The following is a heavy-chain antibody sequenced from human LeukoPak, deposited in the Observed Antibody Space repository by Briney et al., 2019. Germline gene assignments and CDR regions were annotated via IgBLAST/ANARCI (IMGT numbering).Heavy chain of an antibody. Sequence: PGGSLRLSCAASGFTFSSYSMNWVRQAPGKGLVWVSHINSDGSSTTYADSVKGRFTISRDNAKDTMYLQMNRLRAEDTAVYFCARDAYNYARTFAYWGQGILVTVSS. CDR3: ARDAYNYARTFAY. CDR2: INSDGSST. D-gene: IGHD5-24*01. J-gene: IGHJ4*02. CDR1: GFTFSSYS. V-gene: IGHV3-74*01.